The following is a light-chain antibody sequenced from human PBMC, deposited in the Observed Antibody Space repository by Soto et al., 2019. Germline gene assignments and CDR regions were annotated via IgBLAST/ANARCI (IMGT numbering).Light chain of an antibody. CDR3: QQYHNSPLT. V-gene: IGKV3-15*01. Sequence: VLTGAPPTLSVSPGETAPLSCRASQTINNNVAWYQLKDGQGPRLVIYGASTRATDIPVRFSVSGSGTEYTLTISSLQSEDFAVYYCQQYHNSPLTFGGGTKVDI. J-gene: IGKJ4*01. CDR2: GAS. CDR1: QTINNN.